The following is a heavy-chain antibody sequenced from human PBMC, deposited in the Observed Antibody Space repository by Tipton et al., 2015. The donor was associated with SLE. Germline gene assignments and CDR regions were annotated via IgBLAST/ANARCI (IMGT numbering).Heavy chain of an antibody. V-gene: IGHV4-59*01. CDR3: ARDESSYYYGSGHAFDI. D-gene: IGHD3-10*01. CDR2: IDYGENT. J-gene: IGHJ3*02. CDR1: GGSITSYS. Sequence: TLSLTCSVSGGSITSYSWSWIRQPPGKGLEWIGYIDYGENTNYNPSLKSRVTISADTSKNQFSLKLGSVTAADTAVYYCARDESSYYYGSGHAFDIWGQGTMVTVSS.